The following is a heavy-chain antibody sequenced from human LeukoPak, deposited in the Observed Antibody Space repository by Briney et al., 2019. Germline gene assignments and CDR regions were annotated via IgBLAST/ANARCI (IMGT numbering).Heavy chain of an antibody. V-gene: IGHV4-39*01. Sequence: SETLSLTCTVSGGSISSINYYWGWIRQPPGKGLEWIQNIYNTGNTYSNPSLKNRVTIFVDTSKNQFSLKLSSVTAADTAVYYCARLSGPYGDYDYWGQGTLVTVSS. J-gene: IGHJ4*02. D-gene: IGHD4-17*01. CDR1: GGSISSINYY. CDR2: IYNTGNT. CDR3: ARLSGPYGDYDY.